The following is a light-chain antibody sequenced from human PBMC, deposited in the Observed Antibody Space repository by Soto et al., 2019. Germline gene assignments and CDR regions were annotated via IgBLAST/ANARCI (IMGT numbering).Light chain of an antibody. J-gene: IGLJ1*01. CDR1: SSDVGGYNY. CDR3: SSYTTSNTRQLV. V-gene: IGLV2-14*01. Sequence: QSVLTQPASVSGSPGQSITISCTGTSSDVGGYNYVSWYQQHPGKAPKFMIYDVSNRPSGVSNRFSGSKSGNTASLTISGLQAEDEADYYCSSYTTSNTRQLVFGTGTKATVL. CDR2: DVS.